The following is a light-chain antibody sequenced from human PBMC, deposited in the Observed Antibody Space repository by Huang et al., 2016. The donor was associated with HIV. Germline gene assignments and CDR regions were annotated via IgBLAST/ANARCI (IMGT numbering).Light chain of an antibody. J-gene: IGKJ1*01. CDR1: QGNRNS. Sequence: DIQMTQSPLSLSASVGYRFPITCRARQGNRNSLAWYQQKPGKAPKRLVYAASRLESGGQSWFSGSGSGTNFTLTISILQPEDFATYYCQQYHSSWTFGQGTKVEIK. CDR3: QQYHSSWT. CDR2: AAS. V-gene: IGKV1-NL1*01.